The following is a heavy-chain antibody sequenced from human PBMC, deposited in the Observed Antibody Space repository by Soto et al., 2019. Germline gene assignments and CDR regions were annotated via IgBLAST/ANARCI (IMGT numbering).Heavy chain of an antibody. J-gene: IGHJ5*02. V-gene: IGHV4-31*03. CDR3: AGDGAGAHGLGWVDP. Sequence: QVQLQESGPGLVKPSQTLSLTCTVSGDSISRGGYYWNWLRQHPRKGLEWIGYIYHSGSTIYNPSLNIRVTXAXSXSXARLSLELSNVTAADPAVYRCAGDGAGAHGLGWVDPWGRGILVTVSS. CDR2: IYHSGST. CDR1: GDSISRGGYY. D-gene: IGHD3-10*01.